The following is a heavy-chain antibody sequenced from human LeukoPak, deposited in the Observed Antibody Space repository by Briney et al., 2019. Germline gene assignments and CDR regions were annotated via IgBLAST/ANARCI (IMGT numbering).Heavy chain of an antibody. CDR2: INPGGGST. J-gene: IGHJ4*02. CDR1: GYTFTSYY. V-gene: IGHV1-46*01. CDR3: ARDRFCGYYYDSSPPGYFDY. Sequence: GTSVKVSCKASGYTFTSYYMHWVRQAPGQGLEWMGIINPGGGSTSYAQKFQGRVTMTRDTSTSTVYMELSSLRSEDTAVYYCARDRFCGYYYDSSPPGYFDYWGQGTLVTVSS. D-gene: IGHD3-22*01.